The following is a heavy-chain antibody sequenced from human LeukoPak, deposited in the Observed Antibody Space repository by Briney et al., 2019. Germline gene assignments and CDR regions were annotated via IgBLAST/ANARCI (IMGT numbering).Heavy chain of an antibody. CDR1: GFTFAYHG. V-gene: IGHV3-20*01. CDR2: LNWNGNTR. CDR3: ARVSDRGGYNYDAFDI. J-gene: IGHJ3*02. Sequence: GGSLSLSCAASGFTFAYHGMSWVRQAPGKGLEWVFGLNWNGNTRVYADSMKGRFTISRDNAKNSLYLQMNSLGAEDTAFYRCARVSDRGGYNYDAFDIWGQGTMVTVSS. D-gene: IGHD5-24*01.